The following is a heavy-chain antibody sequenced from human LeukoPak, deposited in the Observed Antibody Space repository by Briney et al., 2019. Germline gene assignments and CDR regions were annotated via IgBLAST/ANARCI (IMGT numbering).Heavy chain of an antibody. V-gene: IGHV4-38-2*02. D-gene: IGHD6-19*01. CDR2: IYYTGST. CDR1: GYSISSGYD. CDR3: ASVRGYSSGWYASGFDP. J-gene: IGHJ5*02. Sequence: SETLSLTCTVSGYSISSGYDWGWIRQPPGKGPEWIGSIYYTGSTNYNPSLKSRVTISLDTSKNQFSLKLTSVTAADTAVYYCASVRGYSSGWYASGFDPWGQGTLVTVSS.